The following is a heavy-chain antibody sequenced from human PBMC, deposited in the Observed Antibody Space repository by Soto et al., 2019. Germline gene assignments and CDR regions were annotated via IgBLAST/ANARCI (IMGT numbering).Heavy chain of an antibody. J-gene: IGHJ4*02. V-gene: IGHV4-39*01. CDR3: ARLEFYGEAIDY. Sequence: SETLSLTCTVSGGSISSSSYYWGWIRQPPGKGLEWIGSIYYSGSTYYNPSLKSRVTISVDTSKNQFSLKLSSVTAADTAVYYCARLEFYGEAIDYWGQGTLVTSPQ. D-gene: IGHD4-17*01. CDR1: GGSISSSSYY. CDR2: IYYSGST.